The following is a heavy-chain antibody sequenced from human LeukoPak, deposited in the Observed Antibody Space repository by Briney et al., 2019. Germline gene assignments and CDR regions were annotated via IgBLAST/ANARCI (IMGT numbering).Heavy chain of an antibody. CDR2: ISAYNGNT. J-gene: IGHJ4*02. V-gene: IGHV1-18*01. CDR1: GYTFTSYG. Sequence: ASVKVSCKASGYTFTSYGISWVRQAPGQGLEWMGWISAYNGNTNYAQKFQGRVTMTRDTSISTAYMELSRLRSDDTAVYYCAREEGYCSSTSCSAPFDYWGQGTLVTVSS. CDR3: AREEGYCSSTSCSAPFDY. D-gene: IGHD2-2*01.